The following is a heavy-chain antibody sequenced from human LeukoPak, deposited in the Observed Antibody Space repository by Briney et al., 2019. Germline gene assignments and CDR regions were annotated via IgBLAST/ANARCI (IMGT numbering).Heavy chain of an antibody. CDR2: INPNSGGT. V-gene: IGHV1-2*02. Sequence: ASVKASCKASGYTFTGYYMHWVRQAPGQGLEWMGWINPNSGGTNYAQKFQGRVTMTRDTSISTAYMELSRLRSDDTAVYYCARGDRIAVAGTPLPFDYWGQGTLVTVSS. D-gene: IGHD6-19*01. J-gene: IGHJ4*02. CDR1: GYTFTGYY. CDR3: ARGDRIAVAGTPLPFDY.